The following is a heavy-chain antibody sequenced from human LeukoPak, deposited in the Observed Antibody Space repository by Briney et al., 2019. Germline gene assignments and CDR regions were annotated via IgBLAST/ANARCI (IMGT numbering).Heavy chain of an antibody. CDR1: GYTFTSYG. Sequence: SSVKVPCKASGYTFTSYGISWVRQAPGQGLEWMGWISAHNGNTNYAQKLQGRVTMTTDTSTSTAYMELRSLRADDTAVYYCARVSPRDYYYDSSGSDYWGQGTLVTVSS. D-gene: IGHD3-22*01. J-gene: IGHJ4*02. CDR2: ISAHNGNT. CDR3: ARVSPRDYYYDSSGSDY. V-gene: IGHV1-18*01.